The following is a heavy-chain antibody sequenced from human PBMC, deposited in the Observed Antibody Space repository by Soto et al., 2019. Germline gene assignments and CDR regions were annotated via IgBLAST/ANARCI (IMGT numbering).Heavy chain of an antibody. CDR3: ARWPQPRYTADPYAVDV. Sequence: QVHLVQSGTEVKKPGSSVKVSCKASGGTFSSSGFSWVRQAPGQGLEWMGIIVPSLDTTNYAQKFQARVTITADEVTSTADMELRSLRSEDTAVYYCARWPQPRYTADPYAVDVWGQGTRVIVSS. V-gene: IGHV1-69*11. D-gene: IGHD3-16*02. CDR1: GGTFSSSG. J-gene: IGHJ6*02. CDR2: IVPSLDTT.